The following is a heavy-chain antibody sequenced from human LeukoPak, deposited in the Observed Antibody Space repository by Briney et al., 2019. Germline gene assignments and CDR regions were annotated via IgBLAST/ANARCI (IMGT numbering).Heavy chain of an antibody. CDR2: ISGHGGNT. CDR3: ANQPSLSSITDY. Sequence: GGSLRLSCAASGFTFSSYAMNWIRQAPGKGLEWVSGISGHGGNTYYADSVRGRFTISRDNSKNTLYLQMNSLRAEDTAVYYCANQPSLSSITDYWGQGTLVTVSS. V-gene: IGHV3-23*01. D-gene: IGHD1-14*01. J-gene: IGHJ4*02. CDR1: GFTFSSYA.